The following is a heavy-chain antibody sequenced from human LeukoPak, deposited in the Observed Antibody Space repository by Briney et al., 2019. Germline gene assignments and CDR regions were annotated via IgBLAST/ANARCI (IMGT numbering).Heavy chain of an antibody. CDR3: ARHDYGHYLYFDY. CDR1: GGSISSYY. Sequence: SETLSLTCTVSGGSISSYYWSWIRQPPGKGLEWIGYIYYSGSTNYNPSLKSRVTISVDTSKNQFSLELSSVTAADTAVYYCARHDYGHYLYFDYWGQGTLVTVSS. D-gene: IGHD3-16*01. V-gene: IGHV4-59*08. J-gene: IGHJ4*02. CDR2: IYYSGST.